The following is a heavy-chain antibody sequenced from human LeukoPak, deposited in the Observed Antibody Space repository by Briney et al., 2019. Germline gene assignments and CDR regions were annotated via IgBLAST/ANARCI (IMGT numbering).Heavy chain of an antibody. J-gene: IGHJ3*02. D-gene: IGHD1-20*01. CDR3: AGAQGEITGTTNAFDI. Sequence: SETLSLTCTVSGGSISSGDYYWSWIRQPPGKGLEWIGYIYYSGSTNYNPSLKSRVTISVDTSKNQFSLKLSSVTAADTAVYYCAGAQGEITGTTNAFDIWGQGTMVTVSS. V-gene: IGHV4-61*08. CDR2: IYYSGST. CDR1: GGSISSGDYY.